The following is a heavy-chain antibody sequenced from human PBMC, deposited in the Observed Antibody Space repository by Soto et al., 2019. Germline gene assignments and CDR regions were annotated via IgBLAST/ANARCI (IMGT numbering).Heavy chain of an antibody. Sequence: QVQLVESGGGVVQPGRSLRLSCAASGFTFSSYGMHWVRQAPGKGLEWVAVIWYDGSNKYYADSVKGRFTISRDNSKNTLYLQMNSLRAEDTAVYYCARDIPYYGDDTAHFDYWGQGTLVTVSS. D-gene: IGHD4-17*01. J-gene: IGHJ4*02. CDR3: ARDIPYYGDDTAHFDY. CDR2: IWYDGSNK. V-gene: IGHV3-33*01. CDR1: GFTFSSYG.